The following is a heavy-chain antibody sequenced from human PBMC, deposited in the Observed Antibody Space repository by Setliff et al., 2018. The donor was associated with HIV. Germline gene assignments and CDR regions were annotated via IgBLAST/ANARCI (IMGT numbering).Heavy chain of an antibody. Sequence: SVKVSCKTSGYSFTNFPIAWVRQAPGQGLEWMGTIIPIFGRTSYARSLQGRVSITADKSTTTAYMELTGLKSEDSAIYFCARGGAYTYGHGNDAFDFWGQGTTVTVSS. V-gene: IGHV1-69*04. J-gene: IGHJ3*01. CDR2: IIPIFGRT. CDR3: ARGGAYTYGHGNDAFDF. CDR1: GYSFTNFP. D-gene: IGHD5-18*01.